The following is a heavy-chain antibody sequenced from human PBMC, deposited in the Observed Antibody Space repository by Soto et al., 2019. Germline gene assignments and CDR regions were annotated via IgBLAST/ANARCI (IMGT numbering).Heavy chain of an antibody. CDR1: GLIFSDYP. Sequence: EVPLVESGGGLVQPGGSLRLSCAASGLIFSDYPMDWVRQAPGKGLEWVGRIRRKANSYTTEYAASVKGRFTISRDDSKNSLYLQMNSLKSEDTAVYYCAMLGGWSGGSSGMDVWGQGTTVTVSS. CDR3: AMLGGWSGGSSGMDV. D-gene: IGHD6-19*01. CDR2: IRRKANSYTT. J-gene: IGHJ6*02. V-gene: IGHV3-72*01.